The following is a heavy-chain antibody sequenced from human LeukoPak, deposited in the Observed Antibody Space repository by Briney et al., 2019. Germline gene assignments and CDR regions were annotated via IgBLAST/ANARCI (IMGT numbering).Heavy chain of an antibody. J-gene: IGHJ3*01. Sequence: SETLSLTYTVSGGSISSYYWSWIRQPPGKGLEWIGYIYTSGSTNYNPSLKSRVTISVDTSKNQFSLKLSSVTAADTAVYYCARHSAYYDSSAGGRGAFDVWGQGTMVTVSS. D-gene: IGHD3-22*01. CDR3: ARHSAYYDSSAGGRGAFDV. CDR1: GGSISSYY. V-gene: IGHV4-4*09. CDR2: IYTSGST.